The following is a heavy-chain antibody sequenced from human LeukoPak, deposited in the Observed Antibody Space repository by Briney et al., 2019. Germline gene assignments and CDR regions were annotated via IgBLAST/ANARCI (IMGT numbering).Heavy chain of an antibody. CDR2: IKQDGSET. V-gene: IGHV3-7*01. D-gene: IGHD5-18*01. J-gene: IGHJ4*02. CDR1: GFTFSNYW. CDR3: ARGGRYSYGYPLDY. Sequence: GGSLRLSCAASGFTFSNYWINWVRQAPGKGLEWVANIKQDGSETYCVDSVKGRFTISRDNAKNSLYLQMNSLRDEDTAVYYCARGGRYSYGYPLDYWGQETLVTVSS.